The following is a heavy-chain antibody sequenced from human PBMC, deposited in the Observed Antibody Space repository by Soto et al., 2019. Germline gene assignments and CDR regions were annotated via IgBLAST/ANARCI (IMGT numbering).Heavy chain of an antibody. V-gene: IGHV3-74*01. J-gene: IGHJ4*02. CDR3: AKIVTTGIAGGYFES. Sequence: EVQLVESGGDLVQPGGSLRLSCAASGFTFGSSWMHWIRQDPERGLVWVARINSDGSSTDYADSVNGRFTISRDNAQNTLSLQMSSLRVEDTAVYYCAKIVTTGIAGGYFESWGQGALVTVSS. CDR1: GFTFGSSW. D-gene: IGHD6-13*01. CDR2: INSDGSST.